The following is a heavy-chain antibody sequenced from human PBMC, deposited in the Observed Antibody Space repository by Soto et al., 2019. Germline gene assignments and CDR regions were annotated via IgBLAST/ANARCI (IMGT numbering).Heavy chain of an antibody. CDR3: AREGASSYASRHFDN. V-gene: IGHV4-4*07. D-gene: IGHD3-16*01. CDR2: IYGSGGT. J-gene: IGHJ4*02. Sequence: SETLSLTFTVSGGSMFSYYWRWIRQPAGKGLEWIARIYGSGGTNYNPSLKSRVTMSLDTSKNKFSLRLTSVTAADTAVYYCAREGASSYASRHFDNWGPGTLVTVS. CDR1: GGSMFSYY.